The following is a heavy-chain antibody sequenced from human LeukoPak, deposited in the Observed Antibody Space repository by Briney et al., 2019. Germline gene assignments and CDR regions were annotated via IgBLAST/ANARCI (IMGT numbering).Heavy chain of an antibody. CDR1: GFTLTDQY. Sequence: PGGSLRLSCAASGFTLTDQYMDWVRQAPGKGLEWIGRSRNKANSHSSEYAASAKGRFTISRDGSGNLMYLQMNSLKIDDTAVYFCARDGGERGNSAFDVWGQGTEVTVSS. V-gene: IGHV3-72*01. D-gene: IGHD4-23*01. CDR3: ARDGGERGNSAFDV. J-gene: IGHJ3*01. CDR2: SRNKANSHSS.